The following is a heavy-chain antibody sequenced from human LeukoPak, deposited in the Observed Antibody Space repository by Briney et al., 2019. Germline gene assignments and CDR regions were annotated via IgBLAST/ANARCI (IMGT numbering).Heavy chain of an antibody. CDR1: GGTISSGGYS. CDR2: IYYSGST. D-gene: IGHD3-22*01. V-gene: IGHV4-31*03. CDR3: ARDEYYDSSGYRNRWFDP. J-gene: IGHJ5*02. Sequence: SETLSPTCTVSGGTISSGGYSWSWIRQHPGKGLEWIGYIYYSGSTYYNPSLKSRVTISVDTSKNQFSLKLSSVTAADTAVYYCARDEYYDSSGYRNRWFDPWGQGTLVTVSS.